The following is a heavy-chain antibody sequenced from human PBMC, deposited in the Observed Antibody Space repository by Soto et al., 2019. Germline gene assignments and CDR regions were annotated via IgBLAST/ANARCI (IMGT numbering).Heavy chain of an antibody. Sequence: PGGSLRLSCAASGFTFSGYAMYWVRQAPGKGLECVAVTSYDGSNKYYADSVKGRFTISRDNSKNTLYLQMNSLRAEDTAVYYCAKDRVLRYFDLGPFGYWGQGTLVTVSS. J-gene: IGHJ4*02. CDR1: GFTFSGYA. CDR3: AKDRVLRYFDLGPFGY. V-gene: IGHV3-30-3*01. D-gene: IGHD3-9*01. CDR2: TSYDGSNK.